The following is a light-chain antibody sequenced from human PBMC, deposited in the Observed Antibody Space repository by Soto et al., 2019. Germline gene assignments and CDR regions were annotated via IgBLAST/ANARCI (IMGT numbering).Light chain of an antibody. V-gene: IGLV1-51*01. CDR2: DDN. CDR1: SSNIGGNS. CDR3: GSWDSSLSADV. Sequence: QSVMTQPPSVSAAPGQTVTISCSGSSSNIGGNSVSWYQQLPGTAPKLLTYDDNKRPSGIPDRFSGSKSGTSATLGITGFQTGDEADYYCGSWDSSLSADVFGTGTKLTVL. J-gene: IGLJ1*01.